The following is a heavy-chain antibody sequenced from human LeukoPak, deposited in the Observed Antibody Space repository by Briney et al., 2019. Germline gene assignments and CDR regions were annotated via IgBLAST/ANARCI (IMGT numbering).Heavy chain of an antibody. CDR1: GGSFSGYY. D-gene: IGHD2-15*01. CDR3: ARGLWSCGSCYYGY. J-gene: IGHJ4*02. Sequence: PSETLSLTCAVYGGSFSGYYWSWIRQPPRKGLEWIGEINHSGSTNYNPSLKSRVTISVDTAKNQFSLKLSSVSAADTAVYYCARGLWSCGSCYYGYWGQGTLVTVSS. CDR2: INHSGST. V-gene: IGHV4-34*01.